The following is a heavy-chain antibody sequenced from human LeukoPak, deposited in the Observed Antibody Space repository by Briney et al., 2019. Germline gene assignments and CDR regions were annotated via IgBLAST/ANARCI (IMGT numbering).Heavy chain of an antibody. D-gene: IGHD3-16*01. CDR2: LSDTDDSA. CDR3: TKGRGDLGSLRRSFDY. V-gene: IGHV3-23*01. Sequence: GGSLRLSCATSGFTFDSYTMTWVRQAPGKGLEWVSGLSDTDDSAYYAESVKGRLTISRDSSKNTLYLQMDSLRAEDTAIYYCTKGRGDLGSLRRSFDYWGQGTLVTVSS. J-gene: IGHJ4*02. CDR1: GFTFDSYT.